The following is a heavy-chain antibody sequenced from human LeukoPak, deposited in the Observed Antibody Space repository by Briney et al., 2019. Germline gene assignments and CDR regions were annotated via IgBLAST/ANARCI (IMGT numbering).Heavy chain of an antibody. Sequence: GGSLRLSCAASGFTFSTYNVNWVRQAPGKGLEWVSYISKTSTYIYYADSVKGRFTISRDNAKNSLYLQMNRLRAEDTAVYYCESRGDYYMGYWGGGPRVSVSS. V-gene: IGHV3-21*05. CDR3: ESRGDYYMGY. D-gene: IGHD3-16*01. CDR2: ISKTSTYI. CDR1: GFTFSTYN. J-gene: IGHJ4*02.